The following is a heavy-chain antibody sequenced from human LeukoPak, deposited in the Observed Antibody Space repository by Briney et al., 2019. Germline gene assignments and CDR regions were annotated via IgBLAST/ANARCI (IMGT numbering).Heavy chain of an antibody. CDR1: GFTFSDHY. CDR3: ADVGGSL. Sequence: PGGSLRLSCVASGFTFSDHYMDWVRQAPGKGLEWVGQIRNRANGYTTNYAASVNGRFTISRDDSKKSLYLQMRSLETEDTAVYYCADVGGSLWGQGTLVNVSS. V-gene: IGHV3-72*01. CDR2: IRNRANGYTT. D-gene: IGHD1-26*01. J-gene: IGHJ4*02.